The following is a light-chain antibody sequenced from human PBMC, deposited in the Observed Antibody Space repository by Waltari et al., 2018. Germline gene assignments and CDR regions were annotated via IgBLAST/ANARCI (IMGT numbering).Light chain of an antibody. V-gene: IGLV2-11*01. CDR1: SSDVGANNF. CDR3: CSCVGRNIYWV. CDR2: DIN. Sequence: QSALTQPRSVSGSTGQSVTISCTGTSSDVGANNFVSCYQHHPDKAPKLIIYDINKRPAGGPDRFSGYKSGNTASLTISGLQAEDEADYYCCSCVGRNIYWVFGGGTKLTVL. J-gene: IGLJ3*02.